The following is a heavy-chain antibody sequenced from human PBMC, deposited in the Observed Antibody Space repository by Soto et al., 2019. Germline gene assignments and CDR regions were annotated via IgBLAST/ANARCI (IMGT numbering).Heavy chain of an antibody. CDR1: GFTFSNAW. V-gene: IGHV3-15*01. J-gene: IGHJ4*02. D-gene: IGHD6-19*01. CDR3: TTDREVGSGWPGY. Sequence: GGSLRLSCAASGFTFSNAWMSWVRQAPGKGLEWVGRIKSKTDGGTTDYAAPVKGRFTISRDDSKNTLYLQMNSLKTEDTAVYYCTTDREVGSGWPGYWGQGTLVTVSS. CDR2: IKSKTDGGTT.